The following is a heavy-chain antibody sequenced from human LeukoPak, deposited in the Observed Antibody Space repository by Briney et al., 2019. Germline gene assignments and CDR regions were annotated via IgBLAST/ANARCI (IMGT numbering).Heavy chain of an antibody. V-gene: IGHV3-48*02. CDR1: GFTVSSTY. D-gene: IGHD2-2*03. CDR3: ASGSGH. Sequence: GGSLRLSCAASGFTVSSTYMSWVRQASGKGLEWVSHISSSGSAKYYADSVKGRFTISRDNAKNSLYLQMNSLRDEDTAVFYCASGSGHWGQGTLVTVSS. CDR2: ISSSGSAK. J-gene: IGHJ4*02.